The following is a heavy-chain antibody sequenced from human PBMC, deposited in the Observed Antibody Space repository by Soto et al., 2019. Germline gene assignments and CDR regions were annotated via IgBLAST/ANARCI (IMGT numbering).Heavy chain of an antibody. Sequence: SVKVSCKASGVTFSSYGISWVRQAPGQGLEWMGGIIPIFGTANYAQKFQGRVTITADKSTSTAYMELSSLRSEDTAVYYCARPAHYDSSGYYFTWGQGTLVTVSS. CDR3: ARPAHYDSSGYYFT. CDR1: GVTFSSYG. J-gene: IGHJ4*02. D-gene: IGHD3-22*01. CDR2: IIPIFGTA. V-gene: IGHV1-69*06.